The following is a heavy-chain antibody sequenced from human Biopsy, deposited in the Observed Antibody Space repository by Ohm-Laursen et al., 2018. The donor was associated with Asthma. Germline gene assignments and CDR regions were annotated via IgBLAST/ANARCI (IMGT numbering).Heavy chain of an antibody. CDR2: IYYSGTT. CDR3: VRGSSSWHHGPFHYYYGLDV. D-gene: IGHD6-13*01. V-gene: IGHV4-39*01. Sequence: TLSLTCSLSSGSGGYMRSGNYYWGWIRQPPGRGLEWIGSIYYSGTTYYNPSLESRVTVSADTSKNQFSLKLTSVTAAGTAVYYCVRGSSSWHHGPFHYYYGLDVWGQGTTATVSS. J-gene: IGHJ6*02. CDR1: SGSGGYMRSGNYY.